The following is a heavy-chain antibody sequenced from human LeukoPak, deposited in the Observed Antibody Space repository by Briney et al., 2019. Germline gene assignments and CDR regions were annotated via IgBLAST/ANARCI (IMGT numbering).Heavy chain of an antibody. Sequence: SETLSLTCTVSGGSISSGSLYWSRIRQPAGKGLEWIGRIYTSGRTDYNPPLKSRVTISVDTSKNQFFLKLSSVTAADTAVYYCARDKVSSSWTRGYYYYYMDVWGKGTTVTISS. CDR1: GGSISSGSLY. D-gene: IGHD6-13*01. CDR3: ARDKVSSSWTRGYYYYYMDV. J-gene: IGHJ6*03. V-gene: IGHV4-61*02. CDR2: IYTSGRT.